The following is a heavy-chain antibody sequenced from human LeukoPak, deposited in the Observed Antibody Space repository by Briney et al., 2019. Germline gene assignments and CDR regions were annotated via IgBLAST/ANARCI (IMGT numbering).Heavy chain of an antibody. CDR1: GGSFSGYY. V-gene: IGHV4-34*01. Sequence: PSETLSLTCAVYGGSFSGYYWSWIRQPPGKGLEWIGEINHSGSTNYNPSLKSRVTISVDTSKNQFSLKLSSVTAADTAVYYCARSRSGYAHDYWGQGTLVTVSS. J-gene: IGHJ4*02. D-gene: IGHD3-22*01. CDR3: ARSRSGYAHDY. CDR2: INHSGST.